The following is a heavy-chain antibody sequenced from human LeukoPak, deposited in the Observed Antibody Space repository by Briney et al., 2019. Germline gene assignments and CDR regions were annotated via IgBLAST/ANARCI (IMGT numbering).Heavy chain of an antibody. CDR1: GYTFTVYY. V-gene: IGHV1-2*02. CDR2: INPNSGDT. J-gene: IGHJ4*02. CDR3: ARGRCSGNSCSQGDF. D-gene: IGHD2-15*01. Sequence: ASVTVSCKTSGYTFTVYYIHWVRQAPGQGLEWMGWINPNSGDTNYAQKFQGRVTLTTDTSITTAYMELSRLTSDDTAVFYCARGRCSGNSCSQGDFWGQGTLITVSS.